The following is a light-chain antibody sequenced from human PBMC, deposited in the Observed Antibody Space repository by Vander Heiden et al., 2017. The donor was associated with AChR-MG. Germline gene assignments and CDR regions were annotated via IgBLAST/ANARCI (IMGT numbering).Light chain of an antibody. Sequence: QSALTQPPSASGSPGQSVTMSCTGTSSDVGGYNYVPWYQQHPGKAPKVLIYEVSKRPSGVPDRFSGSKSGNTASLTVSGLQAEDEADYYCTSYAGSNNGVFGGGTKLTVL. J-gene: IGLJ2*01. V-gene: IGLV2-8*01. CDR1: SSDVGGYNY. CDR3: TSYAGSNNGV. CDR2: EVS.